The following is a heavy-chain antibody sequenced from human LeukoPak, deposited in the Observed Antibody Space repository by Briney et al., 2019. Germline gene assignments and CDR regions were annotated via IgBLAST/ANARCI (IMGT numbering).Heavy chain of an antibody. D-gene: IGHD6-6*01. V-gene: IGHV1-18*01. CDR1: GYTFTSYG. Sequence: ASVKVSCKASGYTFTSYGISWVRQAPGQGLEWMGWISAYNGNTNYAQKLQGRVTMTTGTSTSTAYMELRSLRSDDTAVYYCARDRQKTLDYYYMDVWGKGTTVTVSS. CDR3: ARDRQKTLDYYYMDV. J-gene: IGHJ6*03. CDR2: ISAYNGNT.